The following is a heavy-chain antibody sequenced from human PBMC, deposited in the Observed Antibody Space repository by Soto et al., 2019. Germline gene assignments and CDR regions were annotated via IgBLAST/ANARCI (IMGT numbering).Heavy chain of an antibody. Sequence: PGGSLRLSCAASGLTFSSYAMNWVRQAPGKGLEWVSAISGSGGSTYYADSVKGRFTISRDNSKNTLYLQMNSLRAEDTAVYYCANYYGDYERTLGYWGQGTLVTVSS. CDR2: ISGSGGST. J-gene: IGHJ4*02. D-gene: IGHD4-17*01. CDR3: ANYYGDYERTLGY. V-gene: IGHV3-23*01. CDR1: GLTFSSYA.